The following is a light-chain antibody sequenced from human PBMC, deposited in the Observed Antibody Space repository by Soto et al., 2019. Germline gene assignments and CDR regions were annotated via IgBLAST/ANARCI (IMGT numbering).Light chain of an antibody. J-gene: IGKJ5*01. V-gene: IGKV1-33*01. CDR2: DAS. CDR1: QDISNY. Sequence: DIQMTQSPSSLSASVGDRVTITCQASQDISNYLNWYQQKQGKAPKLLIYDASNLQTGVPSRFSGSGSGTDFSFTISSLQPEDIATYYCQQYENLPITFGQGTRLEIK. CDR3: QQYENLPIT.